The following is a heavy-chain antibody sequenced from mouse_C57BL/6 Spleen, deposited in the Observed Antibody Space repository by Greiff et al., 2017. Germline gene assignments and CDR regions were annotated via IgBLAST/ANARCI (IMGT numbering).Heavy chain of an antibody. Sequence: EVQLVESGGGLVQPGGSLSLSCAASGFTFTDYYMSWVRQPPGKALEWLGFIRNKANGYTTAYSASVKGRFTISRDNSQSILYLQMNALRAEDSATYYCARPITTVVARGYAMDYWGQGTSVTVSS. D-gene: IGHD1-1*01. CDR1: GFTFTDYY. CDR2: IRNKANGYTT. V-gene: IGHV7-3*01. J-gene: IGHJ4*01. CDR3: ARPITTVVARGYAMDY.